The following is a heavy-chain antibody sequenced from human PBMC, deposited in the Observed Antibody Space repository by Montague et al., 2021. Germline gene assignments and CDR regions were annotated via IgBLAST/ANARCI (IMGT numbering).Heavy chain of an antibody. CDR3: AKQDYFVSGTSYKGFDP. CDR1: SGSIFHAH. V-gene: IGHV4-59*08. Sequence: SETLSLTCTVSSGSIFHAHWSWVRQPPGKGLEWLGSMFYSGATSNNPSLKSRVTMSIDTSTNQFSLKLSFVTAADTAVYHCAKQDYFVSGTSYKGFDPWGQGILVTVSS. J-gene: IGHJ5*02. D-gene: IGHD3-10*01. CDR2: MFYSGAT.